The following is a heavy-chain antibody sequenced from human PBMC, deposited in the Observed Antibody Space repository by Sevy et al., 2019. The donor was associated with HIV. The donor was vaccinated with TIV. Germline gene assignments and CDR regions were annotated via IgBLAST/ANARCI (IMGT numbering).Heavy chain of an antibody. D-gene: IGHD2-2*01. CDR3: TRQGDIVLVPAAIRGAFDI. V-gene: IGHV3-73*01. Sequence: GGSLRLSCAASGFTFSGSAMHWVRQASGKGLEWVGRIRSKANSYATAYAASVKGRFTISRDDPKKTAYLQMNSRKTEDTAVYYCTRQGDIVLVPAAIRGAFDIWGQGTMVTVSS. CDR2: IRSKANSYAT. J-gene: IGHJ3*02. CDR1: GFTFSGSA.